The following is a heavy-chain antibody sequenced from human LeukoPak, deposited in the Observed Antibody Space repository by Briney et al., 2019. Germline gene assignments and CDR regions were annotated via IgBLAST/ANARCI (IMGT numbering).Heavy chain of an antibody. CDR1: GYIFPSYG. Sequence: ASVSDSRKATGYIFPSYGISWVRQARGQGLDGMGWISAYNGNTKYAHRLQGRVTLTTDTHTSTAYIDLRSQRADETDVYYFPRHHLDYCDYEPFDYWGQGTLVTVSS. CDR2: ISAYNGNT. J-gene: IGHJ4*02. CDR3: PRHHLDYCDYEPFDY. D-gene: IGHD4-17*01. V-gene: IGHV1-18*01.